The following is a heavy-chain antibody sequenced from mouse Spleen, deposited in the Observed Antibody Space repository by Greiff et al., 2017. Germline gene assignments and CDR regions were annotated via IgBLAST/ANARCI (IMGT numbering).Heavy chain of an antibody. D-gene: IGHD2-4*01. J-gene: IGHJ1*01. V-gene: IGHV3-6*01. CDR1: GYSITSGYY. CDR3: ARDRPDDYDAYWYFDV. CDR2: ISYDGSN. Sequence: EVKLQESGPGLVKPSQSLSLTCSVTGYSITSGYYWNWIRQFPGNKLEWMGYISYDGSNNYNPSLKNRISITRDTSKNQFFLKLNSVTTEDTATYYCARDRPDDYDAYWYFDVWGAGTTVTVSS.